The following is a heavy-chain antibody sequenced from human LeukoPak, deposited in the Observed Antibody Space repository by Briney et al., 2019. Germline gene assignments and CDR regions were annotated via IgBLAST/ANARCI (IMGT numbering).Heavy chain of an antibody. D-gene: IGHD6-6*01. J-gene: IGHJ4*02. CDR3: AREKQLAYFDY. CDR2: IYYSGST. Sequence: SETPSLTCTVSGGSISSYYWSWIRQPPGKGLEWIGYIYYSGSTNYNPSLKSRVTISVDTSKNQFSLKLSSVTAADTAVYYCAREKQLAYFDYWGQGTLVTVSS. V-gene: IGHV4-59*12. CDR1: GGSISSYY.